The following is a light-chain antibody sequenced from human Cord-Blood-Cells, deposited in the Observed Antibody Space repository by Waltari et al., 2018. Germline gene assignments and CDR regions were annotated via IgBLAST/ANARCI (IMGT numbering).Light chain of an antibody. CDR2: WAS. J-gene: IGKJ2*01. CDR1: QSVLYSSNNKNY. CDR3: QQYYSTPYT. Sequence: DIVMTQSPDSLAVTLGERATINCKSSQSVLYSSNNKNYLAWYQQKPGQPPKLLIYWASTRESGVPDRVSGSGSGSEFTLTISSLQAEDVSVYYCQQYYSTPYTCGQGTKLEIK. V-gene: IGKV4-1*01.